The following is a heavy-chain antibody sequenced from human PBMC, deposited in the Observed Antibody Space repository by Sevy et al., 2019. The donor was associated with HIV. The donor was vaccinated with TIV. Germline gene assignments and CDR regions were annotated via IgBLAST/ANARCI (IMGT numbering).Heavy chain of an antibody. V-gene: IGHV4-39*01. CDR2: IYYSGST. CDR1: GGSISSSSYY. Sequence: SETLSLTCTVSGGSISSSSYYWGWIRQPPGKGLEWIGSIYYSGSTYYNPSLKSRVTISVDTSKNQFSLKLSSVTAADTAVYYCARGEYYYGMDVWGQGTTVTVSS. D-gene: IGHD2-21*01. J-gene: IGHJ6*02. CDR3: ARGEYYYGMDV.